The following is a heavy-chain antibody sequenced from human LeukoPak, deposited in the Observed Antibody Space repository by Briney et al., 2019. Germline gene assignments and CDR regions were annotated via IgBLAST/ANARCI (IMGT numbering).Heavy chain of an antibody. CDR1: GGSISSYY. D-gene: IGHD3-3*01. CDR3: AREQVWSGYHDP. V-gene: IGHV4-59*01. Sequence: SETLSLTCTVSGGSISSYYWSWIRQPPGKGLEWIEYIYYSGSANYNPSLKSRVTISVDTSKNQFYLKLSSVTAADTAVYYCAREQVWSGYHDPWGQGTLVTVSS. CDR2: IYYSGSA. J-gene: IGHJ5*02.